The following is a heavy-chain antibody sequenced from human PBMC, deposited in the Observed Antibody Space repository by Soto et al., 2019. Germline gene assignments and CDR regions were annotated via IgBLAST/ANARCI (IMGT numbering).Heavy chain of an antibody. CDR1: GFSFSHYC. CDR3: ARVPSTGDIWSYGVGGKYSYYYMDV. Sequence: EVQLVESGGGLVQPGGSLRLSCAASGFSFSHYCMSWVRQAPGKGLEWVANIKQDGSEKYDVDSVKGRFTISRDNAKNSMCLQRAGLGDEDTAVYYCARVPSTGDIWSYGVGGKYSYYYMDVWGKGTTVTVSS. D-gene: IGHD1-7*01. V-gene: IGHV3-7*04. J-gene: IGHJ6*03. CDR2: IKQDGSEK.